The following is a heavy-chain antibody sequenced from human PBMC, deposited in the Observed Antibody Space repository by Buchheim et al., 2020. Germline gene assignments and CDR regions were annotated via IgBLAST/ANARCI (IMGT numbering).Heavy chain of an antibody. D-gene: IGHD2-21*01. Sequence: EVQLVESGGGLVQPGGSLRLSCAASGFTFSYYSMNWVRQAPGKGLEWVAYIRSSSSAISYADSVKGRFTVSRDNVKKSLFLQMNSLRAEDTAVYYCARIVKASNLDFWGQGTL. V-gene: IGHV3-48*01. CDR3: ARIVKASNLDF. CDR1: GFTFSYYS. J-gene: IGHJ4*02. CDR2: IRSSSSAI.